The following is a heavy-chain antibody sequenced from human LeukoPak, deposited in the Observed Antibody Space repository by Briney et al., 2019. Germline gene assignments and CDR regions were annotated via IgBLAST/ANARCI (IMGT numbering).Heavy chain of an antibody. CDR3: ARKVPSGSYFAGKDCFDY. V-gene: IGHV4-34*01. CDR2: INHSGST. D-gene: IGHD1-26*01. Sequence: SETLSLTCAVYGGSFSGYYWSWIRQPPGKGLEWIGEINHSGSTNYNPSLKSRVTISVDTSKNQFSLKLSSVTAAARAVYYYARKVPSGSYFAGKDCFDYWGQGTLVTVSS. J-gene: IGHJ4*02. CDR1: GGSFSGYY.